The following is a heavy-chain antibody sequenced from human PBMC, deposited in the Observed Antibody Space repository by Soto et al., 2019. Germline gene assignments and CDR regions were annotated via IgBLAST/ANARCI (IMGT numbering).Heavy chain of an antibody. Sequence: PSQTLSLTFDISVDSVSSNSSCWNWIRQTPSRGLEWLGRTYYKSKWYYTYAASVKSRITVSPDTSKNQFSLQLTSVTPEDTAVYYCARGSWDDVSGHYYLDVWDKGTTVTVSS. J-gene: IGHJ6*03. CDR1: VDSVSSNSSC. CDR3: ARGSWDDVSGHYYLDV. V-gene: IGHV6-1*01. D-gene: IGHD1-1*01. CDR2: TYYKSKWYY.